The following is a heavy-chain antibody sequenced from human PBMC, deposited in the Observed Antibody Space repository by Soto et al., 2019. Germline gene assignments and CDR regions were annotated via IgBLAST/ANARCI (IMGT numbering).Heavy chain of an antibody. J-gene: IGHJ4*02. D-gene: IGHD2-15*01. Sequence: QVQLVESGGGVVQAGRSLRLSCAASGFTFSSYGMHWVRQAPGKGLEWVAVISSDGSNKYYADSVKGRFTISRDNSKNTLYLQMNSLRAEDTAVYYCAKTVHCSGGSCYAPDYWGQGTLVTVSS. V-gene: IGHV3-30*18. CDR3: AKTVHCSGGSCYAPDY. CDR1: GFTFSSYG. CDR2: ISSDGSNK.